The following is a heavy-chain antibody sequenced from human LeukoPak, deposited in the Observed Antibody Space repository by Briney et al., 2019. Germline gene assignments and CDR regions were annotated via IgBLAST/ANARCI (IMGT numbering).Heavy chain of an antibody. CDR1: GSTFSNYE. V-gene: IGHV3-48*03. D-gene: IGHD3-16*01. CDR2: ISDRGGST. CDR3: ASRGLYYDYVNGY. Sequence: GGSLRLSCEVSGSTFSNYEMNWVRQAPGKGLEWVSYISDRGGSTFYAESVKGRFTISRDNARNSLHLYMHSLRGEDTAVYYCASRGLYYDYVNGYWGEGTLVTVSS. J-gene: IGHJ4*02.